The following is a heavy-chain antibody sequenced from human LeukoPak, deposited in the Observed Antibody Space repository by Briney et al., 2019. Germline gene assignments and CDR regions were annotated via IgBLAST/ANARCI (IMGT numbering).Heavy chain of an antibody. Sequence: GSLRLSCADSGFTLSGYAMSWVRQAPGKGLEGVSAISGSGGSTYYADSVKGRFTISRDNAKNSLFLQMPSLRAEDTAVYYCARDLWFGDLRCWHFDLWGRGTLVPVSS. CDR1: GFTLSGYA. D-gene: IGHD3-10*01. V-gene: IGHV3-23*01. CDR3: ARDLWFGDLRCWHFDL. CDR2: ISGSGGST. J-gene: IGHJ2*01.